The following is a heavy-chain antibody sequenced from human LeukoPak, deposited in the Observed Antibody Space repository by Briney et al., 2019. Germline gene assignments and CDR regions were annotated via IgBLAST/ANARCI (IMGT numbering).Heavy chain of an antibody. CDR1: GGSLRNSH. D-gene: IGHD4-17*01. J-gene: IGHJ3*02. CDR3: AGDYGDYEGTSDI. V-gene: IGHV4-59*01. CDR2: IYYSGST. Sequence: PSETLSLTCTVSGGSLRNSHWSWVREPPGKGLEWVGYIYYSGSTKYNPSLKSRVSISVDTSKNQLSLKLSSVTAADTAVYYCAGDYGDYEGTSDIWGQGTMVTVSS.